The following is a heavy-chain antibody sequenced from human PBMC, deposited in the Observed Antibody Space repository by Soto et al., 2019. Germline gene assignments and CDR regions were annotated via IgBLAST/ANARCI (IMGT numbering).Heavy chain of an antibody. CDR2: INHSGST. CDR1: GGSFSGYY. Sequence: QVQLQQWGAGLLKPSETLSLTCAVYGGSFSGYYWSWIRQPPGKGLEWIGEINHSGSTNYNPSLKGRVTRSVGPSKHHGSLRRSSLTAADRGVYYCARAAPRYCSGGSCSSGRDYWGRGTLVTVSS. J-gene: IGHJ4*02. D-gene: IGHD2-15*01. V-gene: IGHV4-34*01. CDR3: ARAAPRYCSGGSCSSGRDY.